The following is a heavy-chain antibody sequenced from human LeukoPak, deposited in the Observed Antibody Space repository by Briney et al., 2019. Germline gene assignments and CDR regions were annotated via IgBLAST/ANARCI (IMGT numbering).Heavy chain of an antibody. V-gene: IGHV4-61*01. D-gene: IGHD6-13*01. CDR1: GGSIRSSYYY. CDR2: IYYSGST. Sequence: SETLSLTCTVSGGSIRSSYYYWSWIRQPPGKGLEWIGYIYYSGSTNYNPSLKSRVTISVDTSKNQFSLKLSSVTAADTAVYYCAREAIAAAGLPHFDYWGQGTLVTVSS. J-gene: IGHJ4*02. CDR3: AREAIAAAGLPHFDY.